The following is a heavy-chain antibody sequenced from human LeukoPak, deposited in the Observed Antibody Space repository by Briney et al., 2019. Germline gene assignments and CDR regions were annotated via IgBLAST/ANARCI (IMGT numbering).Heavy chain of an antibody. CDR2: IWYDGSNK. V-gene: IGHV3-33*06. J-gene: IGHJ4*02. D-gene: IGHD3-22*01. CDR1: GFTFSSYG. CDR3: AKGPYDSSGYLISPFDY. Sequence: GGSLRLSCAASGFTFSSYGMHWVRQAPGKGLEWVAVIWYDGSNKYYADSVKGRFTISRDNSKNTLYLQMNSLRAEDTAVYYCAKGPYDSSGYLISPFDYWGQGTLVTVSS.